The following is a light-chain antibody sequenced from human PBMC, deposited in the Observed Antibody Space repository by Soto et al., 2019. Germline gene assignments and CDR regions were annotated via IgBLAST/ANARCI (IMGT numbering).Light chain of an antibody. CDR2: DAS. CDR3: QQRSNWPVT. V-gene: IGKV3-11*01. Sequence: EIVLTQSPGTLSLSPGVRATLSCRASQSVSSYLAWYQQKPGQAPRLLIYDASTRATGISARFSGSGSGTDFTLTISSLEPEDFAVYYCQQRSNWPVTFGQGTRVEVK. CDR1: QSVSSY. J-gene: IGKJ1*01.